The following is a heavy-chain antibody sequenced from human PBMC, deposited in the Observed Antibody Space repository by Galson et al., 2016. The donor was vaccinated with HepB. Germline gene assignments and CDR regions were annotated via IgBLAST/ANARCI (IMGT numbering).Heavy chain of an antibody. D-gene: IGHD6-19*01. CDR1: GYTFTSYN. CDR2: INPSGGST. Sequence: SVKVSCKASGYTFTSYNVDWVRQAPGQGLEWMGIINPSGGSTSYAQKFQGRVAMTTDTSTSTAYMELRSLRSDDTAVYYCAREGSGSVAGPRWFDPWGQGTLVTVSS. CDR3: AREGSGSVAGPRWFDP. V-gene: IGHV1-46*01. J-gene: IGHJ5*02.